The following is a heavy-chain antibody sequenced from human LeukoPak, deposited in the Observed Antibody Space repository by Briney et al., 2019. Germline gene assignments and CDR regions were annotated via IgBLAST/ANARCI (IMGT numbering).Heavy chain of an antibody. D-gene: IGHD3-10*02. Sequence: PGGSLRLSCAASGFTFSSYSMNWVRQAPGKGLEWVSSISSSSGYIYYADSVKGRFTISRDNAKNSLYLQMNSLRAEDTAVYYCARVLGSYYYYGMDVWGQGTTVTVSS. CDR1: GFTFSSYS. CDR3: ARVLGSYYYYGMDV. CDR2: ISSSSGYI. J-gene: IGHJ6*02. V-gene: IGHV3-21*01.